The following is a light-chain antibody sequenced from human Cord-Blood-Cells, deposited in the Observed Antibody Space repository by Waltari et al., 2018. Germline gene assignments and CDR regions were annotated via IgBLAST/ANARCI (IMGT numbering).Light chain of an antibody. CDR1: QLGDKY. J-gene: IGLJ1*01. V-gene: IGLV3-1*01. CDR2: QDS. CDR3: QAWDSSTPYV. Sequence: SYELTQPPSVSVSPGQTASITCSGDQLGDKYACWYQQKPGQSPVLVIYQDSKRPSGIPERFSGSNSGNTATLTISGTQAMDEADYYCQAWDSSTPYVFGTGTKVTVL.